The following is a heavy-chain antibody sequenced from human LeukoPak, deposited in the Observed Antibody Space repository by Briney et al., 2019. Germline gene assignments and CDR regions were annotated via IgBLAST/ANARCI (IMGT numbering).Heavy chain of an antibody. CDR1: GGSFSGYY. D-gene: IGHD3-10*02. J-gene: IGHJ4*02. Sequence: PSETLSLTCAVYGGSFSGYYWSWIRQPPGKGLEWIGEINHSGSTNYNPSLESRVTISVDTSKNQFSLKLSSVTAADTAVYYCARGMFGGSSNFDYWGQGTLVTVSS. CDR3: ARGMFGGSSNFDY. CDR2: INHSGST. V-gene: IGHV4-34*01.